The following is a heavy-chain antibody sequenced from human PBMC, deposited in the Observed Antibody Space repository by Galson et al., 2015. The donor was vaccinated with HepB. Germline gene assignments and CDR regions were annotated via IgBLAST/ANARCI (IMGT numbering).Heavy chain of an antibody. D-gene: IGHD5-18*01. J-gene: IGHJ4*02. CDR3: ARRGTAMATVEHHWGY. CDR2: ISSSGTTM. CDR1: GFTFSDYY. Sequence: SLRLSCAGTGFTFSDYYMSWIRQAPGKGLEWISHISSSGTTMYYADSIKGRFTISRDNAKNSLYLQMKGLRVEDTAVYYCARRGTAMATVEHHWGYWGQGTLVSVSS. V-gene: IGHV3-11*01.